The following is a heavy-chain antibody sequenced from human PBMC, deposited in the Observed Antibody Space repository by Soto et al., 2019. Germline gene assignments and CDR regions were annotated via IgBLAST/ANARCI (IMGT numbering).Heavy chain of an antibody. J-gene: IGHJ6*02. CDR1: GFTFSSYA. V-gene: IGHV3-23*01. Sequence: GGSLRLSCAASGFTFSSYAMSWVRQAPGKGLEWVSAISGSGGSTYYADSVKGRFTISRDNSKNTLYLQMNSLRAEETAVYYCAKDRSPRRYCSSTSCYSDGMDVWGQGTTVTVSS. D-gene: IGHD2-2*01. CDR3: AKDRSPRRYCSSTSCYSDGMDV. CDR2: ISGSGGST.